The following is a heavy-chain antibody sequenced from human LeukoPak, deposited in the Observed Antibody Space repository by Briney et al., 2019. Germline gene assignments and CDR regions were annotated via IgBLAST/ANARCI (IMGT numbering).Heavy chain of an antibody. CDR1: GFTFSSYA. Sequence: GRSLRLSRAASGFTFSSYAMHWDRQAPGKGLEWVAVISYDGSNKYYADSVKGRFTISRDSSKNALYLQMNSLRADDTAVYYCARHRGSYFDYWGQGSLVTVSS. D-gene: IGHD3-10*01. CDR2: ISYDGSNK. J-gene: IGHJ4*02. CDR3: ARHRGSYFDY. V-gene: IGHV3-30*14.